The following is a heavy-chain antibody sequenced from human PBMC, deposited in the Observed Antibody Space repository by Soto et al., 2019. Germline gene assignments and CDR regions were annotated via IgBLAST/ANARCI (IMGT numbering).Heavy chain of an antibody. CDR2: IFYSGST. V-gene: IGHV4-30-4*01. J-gene: IGHJ5*02. D-gene: IGHD5-12*01. Sequence: QVQLQESGPGLVKPSQTLSLTCTVSGGSISSGDYYWSWIRQPPGKGLEWIGYIFYSGSTYYNPSLKSRVTISVDASKNQFSQKLSSVTAADTGVYYCARYGGYEGLRFDPWGQGTLVTVSS. CDR1: GGSISSGDYY. CDR3: ARYGGYEGLRFDP.